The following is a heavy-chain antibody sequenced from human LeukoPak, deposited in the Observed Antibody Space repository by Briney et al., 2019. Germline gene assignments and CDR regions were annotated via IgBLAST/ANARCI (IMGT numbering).Heavy chain of an antibody. CDR1: GFTFSNAW. CDR3: AKGEGDVHY. Sequence: GGSLRLSCAASGFTFSNAWMSWVRQAPGKGLEWVAFIRYDGNYQYYGDSVKGRFTISRDNSKNTLSLQMNSLRAEDTAVYYCAKGEGDVHYWGQGTLVSVFS. V-gene: IGHV3-30*02. J-gene: IGHJ4*02. CDR2: IRYDGNYQ. D-gene: IGHD3-10*02.